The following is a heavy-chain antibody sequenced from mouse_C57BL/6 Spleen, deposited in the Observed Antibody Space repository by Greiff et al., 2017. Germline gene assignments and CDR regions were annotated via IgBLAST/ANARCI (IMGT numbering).Heavy chain of an antibody. J-gene: IGHJ3*01. V-gene: IGHV1-50*01. CDR1: GYTFTSYW. CDR3: ARVDSFAY. CDR2: IDPSDSYT. Sequence: QVHVKQSGAELVKPGASVKLSCKASGYTFTSYWMQWVKQRPGQGLEWIGEIDPSDSYTNYNQKFKGKATLTVDTSSSTAYMQLSSLTSEDSAVYYCARVDSFAYWGQGTLVTVSA.